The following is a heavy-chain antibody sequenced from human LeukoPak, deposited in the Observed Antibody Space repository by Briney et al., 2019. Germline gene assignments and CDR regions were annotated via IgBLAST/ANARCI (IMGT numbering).Heavy chain of an antibody. CDR3: SSQEGIASPFDY. J-gene: IGHJ4*02. CDR2: ISSGSTYT. D-gene: IGHD6-13*01. V-gene: IGHV3-11*06. Sequence: GGSLRLSCAASGFTFSDYYMSWIRQAPGKRLEWGSYISSGSTYTNYADSVKGRFTISRDNAKNSLYLQMNSLRAEDTAVYYCSSQEGIASPFDYWGQGTLVTVSS. CDR1: GFTFSDYY.